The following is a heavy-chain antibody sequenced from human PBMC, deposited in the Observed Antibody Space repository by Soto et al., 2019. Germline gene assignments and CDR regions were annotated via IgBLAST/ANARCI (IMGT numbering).Heavy chain of an antibody. Sequence: QITLKESGPTLVKPTQTLTLTCTFSGFSLNSSGVGVGWIGQPPGKAQEWLALIYWNDEMHYSPSLKSRLTITEDASKHQVVLTVTNMDPVDTATYYCAHRRFAKYSSLPADFDYWGQGILVTVSS. CDR1: GFSLNSSGVG. J-gene: IGHJ4*02. D-gene: IGHD6-6*01. CDR3: AHRRFAKYSSLPADFDY. V-gene: IGHV2-5*01. CDR2: IYWNDEM.